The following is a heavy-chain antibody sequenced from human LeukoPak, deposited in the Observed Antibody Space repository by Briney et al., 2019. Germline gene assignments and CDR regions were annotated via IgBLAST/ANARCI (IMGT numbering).Heavy chain of an antibody. D-gene: IGHD5-18*01. CDR3: ATLPLVDTAMATGAFDI. Sequence: ASVKVSCKVSGYTLTELSMHWVRQAPGKGLEWMGGFDPEDGETIYAQKFQGRVTVTEDTSTDTAYMELSSLRSEDTAVYYCATLPLVDTAMATGAFDIWGQGTMVTVSS. V-gene: IGHV1-24*01. CDR2: FDPEDGET. J-gene: IGHJ3*02. CDR1: GYTLTELS.